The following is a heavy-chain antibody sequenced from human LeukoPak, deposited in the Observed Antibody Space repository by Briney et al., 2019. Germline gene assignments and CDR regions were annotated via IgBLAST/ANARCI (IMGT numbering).Heavy chain of an antibody. J-gene: IGHJ3*02. D-gene: IGHD4-17*01. CDR2: IYYSGST. Sequence: SETLSLTCTVSGGSISSYYWSWIRRPPGKGLEWIGYIYYSGSTNYNPSLKSRVTISVDTSKNQFSLKLSSVTAADTAVYYCARDPYGPGAFDIWGQGTMVTVSS. CDR1: GGSISSYY. CDR3: ARDPYGPGAFDI. V-gene: IGHV4-59*01.